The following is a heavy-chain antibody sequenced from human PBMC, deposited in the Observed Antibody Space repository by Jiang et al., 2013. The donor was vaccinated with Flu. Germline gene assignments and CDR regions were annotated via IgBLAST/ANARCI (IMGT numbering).Heavy chain of an antibody. Sequence: VQLLESGAEVKKPGASVKVSCKASGYTFSSYGVAWVRQAPGQGLEWMGWISAYNGNTWYAQKFQGRITLSTDTSTSTASMELRSLRSDDTAVYYCARARIQGIVARESNSLDPWGQGTLVTVSS. D-gene: IGHD3-10*01. J-gene: IGHJ5*02. V-gene: IGHV1-18*01. CDR2: ISAYNGNT. CDR1: GYTFSSYG. CDR3: ARARIQGIVARESNSLDP.